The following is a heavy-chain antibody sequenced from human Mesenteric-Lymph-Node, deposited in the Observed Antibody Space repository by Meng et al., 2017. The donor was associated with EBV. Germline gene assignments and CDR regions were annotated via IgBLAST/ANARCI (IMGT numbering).Heavy chain of an antibody. D-gene: IGHD3-10*01. CDR2: INTGKGDT. CDR3: ATAYGSGSLDY. Sequence: QVQGVQSGAEVKKPGASVKVSCKTSGYTYNRYTIHWVRQAPGQSLEWMGWINTGKGDTKYSQKFQGRFTITRDTSANTAYMDLSSLRPEDTAFYYCATAYGSGSLDYWGQGTLVTVSS. CDR1: GYTYNRYT. J-gene: IGHJ4*02. V-gene: IGHV1-3*04.